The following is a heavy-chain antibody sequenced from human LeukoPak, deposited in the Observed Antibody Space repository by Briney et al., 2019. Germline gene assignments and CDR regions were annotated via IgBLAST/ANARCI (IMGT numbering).Heavy chain of an antibody. V-gene: IGHV1-2*02. CDR2: INPNSGGR. CDR3: ARDIDVQDYFDS. J-gene: IGHJ4*02. CDR1: GYSFTGHY. D-gene: IGHD2-15*01. Sequence: ASVKVSCKASGYSFTGHYLHRVRQAPGQGLEWMGWINPNSGGRKYAQKFQGRVTMTKDISISTAFMELSSLTSDDTAVYYCARDIDVQDYFDSWGQGTLVTVSS.